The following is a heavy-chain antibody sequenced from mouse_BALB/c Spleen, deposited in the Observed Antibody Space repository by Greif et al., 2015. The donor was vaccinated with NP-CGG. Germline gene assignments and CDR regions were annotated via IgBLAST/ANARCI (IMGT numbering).Heavy chain of an antibody. J-gene: IGHJ4*01. CDR2: IDPENGNT. CDR1: GFNIKDYY. CDR3: ASLNYYGTLYAMDD. V-gene: IGHV14-1*02. Sequence: VQLQQSGAELVRPGALVKLSCKASGFNIKDYYMHWVKQRPEQGLEWIGWIDPENGNTIYDPKFQGKASITADTSSNTAYLQLSSRTAEDTAVYYCASLNYYGTLYAMDDWGQGTSVTVSS. D-gene: IGHD1-1*01.